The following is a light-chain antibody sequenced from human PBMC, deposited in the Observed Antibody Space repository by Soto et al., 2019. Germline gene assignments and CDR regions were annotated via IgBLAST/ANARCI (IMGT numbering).Light chain of an antibody. V-gene: IGLV2-8*01. J-gene: IGLJ2*01. CDR1: SSDVGGYNY. CDR2: EVS. CDR3: SSYAGSTVV. Sequence: QSVLTQPPSASGSPGQSVTISCTGTSSDVGGYNYVSWYQQHPGKAPKLMIYEVSKRPSGVPDRFSGSKSGNTASLTVSGLQAEDEADYYCSSYAGSTVVFGGGTQLTVL.